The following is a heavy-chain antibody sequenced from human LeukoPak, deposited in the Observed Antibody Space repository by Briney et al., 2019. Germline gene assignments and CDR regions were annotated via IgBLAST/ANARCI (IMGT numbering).Heavy chain of an antibody. CDR1: GGTFSSYA. CDR2: IIPIFGTA. D-gene: IGHD3-3*01. V-gene: IGHV1-69*05. CDR3: ASNYDFWSGSYYFDY. Sequence: SVKVSCKASGGTFSSYAISWVRQAPGQGLEWMGRIIPIFGTANYAQKFQGRVTITTDESTSTAYMELSSLRSEDTAVYYCASNYDFWSGSYYFDYWGQGTVVTVSS. J-gene: IGHJ4*02.